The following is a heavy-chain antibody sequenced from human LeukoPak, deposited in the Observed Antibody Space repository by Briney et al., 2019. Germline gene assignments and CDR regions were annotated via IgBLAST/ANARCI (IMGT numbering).Heavy chain of an antibody. CDR3: AREFSGYAFDI. J-gene: IGHJ3*02. Sequence: GGSLRLSCAASGFTFSSYAMHWVRQAPGKGLEWVAVISYDGSNKYYADSVKGRFTISRDNSKNTLYLQMNSLRAEDMAVYYCAREFSGYAFDIWGQGTMVTVSS. D-gene: IGHD5-12*01. CDR1: GFTFSSYA. V-gene: IGHV3-30-3*01. CDR2: ISYDGSNK.